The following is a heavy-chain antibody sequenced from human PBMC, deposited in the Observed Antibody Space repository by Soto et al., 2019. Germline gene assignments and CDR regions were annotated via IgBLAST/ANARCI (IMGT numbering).Heavy chain of an antibody. CDR3: ARLFCSSSSCDPWSDP. Sequence: QVQLIQSGAEVKKPGASVKVSCKASGYTFTIFGISWVRQAPGQGLEWMGWISTYNGDTKYTQQLQGRVTMTTDTSTSTAYMVLRSLTSDDTAVYYCARLFCSSSSCDPWSDPWGQGTLVTVSS. J-gene: IGHJ5*02. V-gene: IGHV1-18*01. D-gene: IGHD2-2*01. CDR1: GYTFTIFG. CDR2: ISTYNGDT.